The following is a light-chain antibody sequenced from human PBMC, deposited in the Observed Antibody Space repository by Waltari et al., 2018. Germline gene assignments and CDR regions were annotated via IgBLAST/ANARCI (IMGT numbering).Light chain of an antibody. Sequence: DIQLTQSPSFLSASVGERVTITCRASQAISSYLAWYQQKPGKAPEVLISAASTLQSGVPSRFSGSGSGTEFTLTISSLQPEDFATYYCQQLNSYPLTFGGGTKVQIK. CDR1: QAISSY. CDR3: QQLNSYPLT. J-gene: IGKJ4*01. CDR2: AAS. V-gene: IGKV1-9*01.